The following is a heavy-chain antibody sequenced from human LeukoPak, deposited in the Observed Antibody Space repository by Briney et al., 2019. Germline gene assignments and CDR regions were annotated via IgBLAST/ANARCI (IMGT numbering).Heavy chain of an antibody. CDR2: IPYNGSHK. Sequence: PGRSLRLSCAASGFTFSSYCIHWVRQAPGKGLEWVAVIPYNGSHKSYADSVKGRFTISRDNSKNTLYLQMNSLRAEDTAVYYCVKDLRDSRFLPRRYCSGGSCYQGIDYWGQGTLVTVSS. CDR1: GFTFSSYC. J-gene: IGHJ4*02. D-gene: IGHD2-15*01. V-gene: IGHV3-30*18. CDR3: VKDLRDSRFLPRRYCSGGSCYQGIDY.